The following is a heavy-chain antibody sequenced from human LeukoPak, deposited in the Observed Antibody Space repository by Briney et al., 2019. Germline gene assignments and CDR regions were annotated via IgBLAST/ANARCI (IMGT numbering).Heavy chain of an antibody. J-gene: IGHJ4*02. Sequence: ASVKVSCKASGGTFSSYAISWVRQAPGQGLEWMGGIIPIFGTANYAKKFQGRVTITTDESTSTAYMELSSLRSEDTAVYYCARDRDSVGAGYFDYWGQGTLVTVSS. D-gene: IGHD3-16*01. CDR3: ARDRDSVGAGYFDY. V-gene: IGHV1-69*05. CDR1: GGTFSSYA. CDR2: IIPIFGTA.